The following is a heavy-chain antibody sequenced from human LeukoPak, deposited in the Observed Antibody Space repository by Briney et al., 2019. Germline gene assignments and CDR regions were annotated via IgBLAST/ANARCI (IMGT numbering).Heavy chain of an antibody. CDR1: GYTFTSYG. Sequence: ASVKVSCKASGYTFTSYGISWVRQAPGQGLEWMGWISAYNGNTNYAQKLQGRVTMTTDTSTSTAYMELRSLRSDDTAVYCCARDSLLRYFDWLSDPYCYYGMDVWGQGTTVTVSS. D-gene: IGHD3-9*01. J-gene: IGHJ6*02. CDR2: ISAYNGNT. V-gene: IGHV1-18*01. CDR3: ARDSLLRYFDWLSDPYCYYGMDV.